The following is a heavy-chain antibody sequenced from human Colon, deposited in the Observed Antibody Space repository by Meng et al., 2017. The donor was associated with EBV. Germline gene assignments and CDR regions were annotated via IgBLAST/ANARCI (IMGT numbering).Heavy chain of an antibody. J-gene: IGHJ4*02. CDR3: ARGKQDAWELLAY. Sequence: QVQLEAAGPGLAKPSGTLSLTCGVSGVSISSNIRWTWVRQPPGKGLEWIGDIDDSGNTNYNPSLNSRISISLDKSKNHFSLKVNSVTAADTAVYYCARGKQDAWELLAYWGQGALVTVSS. CDR1: GVSISSNIR. V-gene: IGHV4-4*02. D-gene: IGHD1-26*01. CDR2: IDDSGNT.